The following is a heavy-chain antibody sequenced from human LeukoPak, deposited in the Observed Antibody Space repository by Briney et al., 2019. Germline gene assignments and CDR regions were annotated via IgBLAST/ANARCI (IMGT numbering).Heavy chain of an antibody. CDR1: GFTVSSNY. Sequence: GGSLRLSCAASGFTVSSNYMSWVRQAPGKGLEWVSVIYSGGSTYYADSVKGRFTISRDNSKNTLYLQMNSLRAEDTAVYYCAKEGNYDILTGYYQDHWFDPWGQGTLVTVSS. CDR2: IYSGGST. J-gene: IGHJ5*02. V-gene: IGHV3-53*01. CDR3: AKEGNYDILTGYYQDHWFDP. D-gene: IGHD3-9*01.